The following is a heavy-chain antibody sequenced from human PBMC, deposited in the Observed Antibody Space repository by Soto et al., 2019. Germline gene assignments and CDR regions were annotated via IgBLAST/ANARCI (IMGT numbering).Heavy chain of an antibody. V-gene: IGHV3-23*01. CDR2: ISSNGGRT. CDR3: AKDLHWYGMDV. J-gene: IGHJ6*02. Sequence: EVQLLESGGGLVQPGESLRLSCAASGFTFGNYFMNWVRQAPGKGLEWVSDISSNGGRTHYADSVRGRFTISRDNSRNTLYLQMSGLRAEDTALYYCAKDLHWYGMDVWGQGTTVTVSS. CDR1: GFTFGNYF. D-gene: IGHD1-1*01.